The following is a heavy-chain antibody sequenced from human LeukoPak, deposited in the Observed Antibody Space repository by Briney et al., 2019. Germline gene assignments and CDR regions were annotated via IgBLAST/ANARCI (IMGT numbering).Heavy chain of an antibody. CDR1: GGPISSGGYY. J-gene: IGHJ4*02. CDR3: ARWAVRGVVNFDY. V-gene: IGHV4-31*03. CDR2: VYHSGTT. D-gene: IGHD3-10*01. Sequence: SETLSLTCSVSGGPISSGGYYWSWIPQHPGMGLEWIGHVYHSGTTNYNPSLKSRVTISADTSKNQFSLKLNSVTAADTAVYFCARWAVRGVVNFDYWGQGIRVTVSS.